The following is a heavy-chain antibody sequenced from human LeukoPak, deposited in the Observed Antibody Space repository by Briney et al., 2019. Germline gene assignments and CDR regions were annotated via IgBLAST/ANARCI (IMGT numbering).Heavy chain of an antibody. D-gene: IGHD2-15*01. J-gene: IGHJ6*03. Sequence: GGSLRLSCAASGFTFSSYEMNWVRQAPGKGLEWVSYISSSGSTIYYADSVKGRFTISRDNAKNSLYLQMNSLRAEDTAVYYCARVKKDCSGGSCYYYYMDVWGKGTTVTVSS. CDR2: ISSSGSTI. CDR3: ARVKKDCSGGSCYYYYMDV. V-gene: IGHV3-48*03. CDR1: GFTFSSYE.